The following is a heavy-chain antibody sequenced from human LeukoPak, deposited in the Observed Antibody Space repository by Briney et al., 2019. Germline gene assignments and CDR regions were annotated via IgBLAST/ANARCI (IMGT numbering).Heavy chain of an antibody. V-gene: IGHV1-46*01. CDR1: GYTFTSYY. CDR2: INPSGAST. J-gene: IGHJ2*01. D-gene: IGHD6-6*01. Sequence: ASVKVSCKASGYTFTSYYMHWVRQGPGQGLEWMGIINPSGASTSYAQKLQARVTMTRDTSTNTVYMEVSSLRSEDTAVFYCVRGASSIAALNPFWYFDLWGRGTLVTVS. CDR3: VRGASSIAALNPFWYFDL.